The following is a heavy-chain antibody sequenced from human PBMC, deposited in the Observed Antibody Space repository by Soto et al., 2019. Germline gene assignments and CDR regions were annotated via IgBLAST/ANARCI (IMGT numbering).Heavy chain of an antibody. Sequence: SETLSLTCAVYGGSFSGYYWSWIRQPPGKGLEWIGEINHSGSTNYNPSLKSRVTISVDTSKNQFSLKLSSVTAADTAVYYCASFQYCTNGVCPQDVWGKGTTVTVSS. J-gene: IGHJ6*04. V-gene: IGHV4-34*01. CDR2: INHSGST. CDR3: ASFQYCTNGVCPQDV. CDR1: GGSFSGYY. D-gene: IGHD2-8*01.